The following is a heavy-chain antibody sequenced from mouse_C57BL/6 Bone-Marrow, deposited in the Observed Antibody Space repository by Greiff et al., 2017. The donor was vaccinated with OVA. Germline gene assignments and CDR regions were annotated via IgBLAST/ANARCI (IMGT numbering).Heavy chain of an antibody. CDR3: ARRSHYYGSSYGYFDY. J-gene: IGHJ2*01. Sequence: QVQLKESGAELVKPGASVKLSCKASGYTFTSYWMHWVKQRPGQGLEWIGMIHPNSGSTNYNEKFKSKATLTVDKSSSTAYMQLSSLTSEDSAVYYCARRSHYYGSSYGYFDYWGQGTTLTVSS. CDR2: IHPNSGST. V-gene: IGHV1-64*01. D-gene: IGHD1-1*01. CDR1: GYTFTSYW.